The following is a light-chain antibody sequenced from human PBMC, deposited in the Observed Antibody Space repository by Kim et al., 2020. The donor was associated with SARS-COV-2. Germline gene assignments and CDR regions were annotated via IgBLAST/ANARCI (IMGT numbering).Light chain of an antibody. CDR1: QGVRGY. CDR3: LQYYSFPHT. J-gene: IGKJ2*01. Sequence: DIQMTQSPSALSASVGDRVAITCRASQGVRGYLAWFQQKPGRVPKRLIYDASRLQSGVPSRFSGSGSGTEYTLTISSLQPEDFTTYYCLQYYSFPHTLGQGTKLEI. CDR2: DAS. V-gene: IGKV1-17*03.